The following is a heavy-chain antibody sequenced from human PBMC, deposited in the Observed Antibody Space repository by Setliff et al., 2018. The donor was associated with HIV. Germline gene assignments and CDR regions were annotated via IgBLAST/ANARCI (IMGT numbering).Heavy chain of an antibody. CDR2: TRNKANSYTT. CDR1: GFTFSNYW. J-gene: IGHJ3*02. D-gene: IGHD1-26*01. CDR3: AREGWVGATRFRAFDI. V-gene: IGHV3-72*01. Sequence: SLRLSCAASGFTFSNYWMDWVRQVPGKGLEWVGRTRNKANSYTTEYAASVKGRFTISRDDSKNSLYLQMNSLKTEDTAVYYCAREGWVGATRFRAFDIWGQGTMVTVSS.